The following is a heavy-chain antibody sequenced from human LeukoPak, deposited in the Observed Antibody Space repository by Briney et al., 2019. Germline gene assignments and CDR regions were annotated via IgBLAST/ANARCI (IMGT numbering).Heavy chain of an antibody. CDR3: AREHGSRTILRYYYDSSDGWFDP. CDR1: GGSISSGSYY. CDR2: IYTSGST. J-gene: IGHJ5*02. Sequence: SETLSLTCTVSGGSISSGSYYWSWIRQPAGKGLEWIGRIYTSGSTNYNPSLKSRVTISVDTSKNQFSLKLSSVTAADTAVYYCAREHGSRTILRYYYDSSDGWFDPWGQGTLVTVSS. V-gene: IGHV4-61*02. D-gene: IGHD3-22*01.